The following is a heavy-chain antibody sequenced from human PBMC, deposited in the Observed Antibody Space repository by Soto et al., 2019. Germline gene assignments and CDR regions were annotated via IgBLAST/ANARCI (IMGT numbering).Heavy chain of an antibody. V-gene: IGHV4-39*02. CDR2: IYYSGST. D-gene: IGHD3-16*01. CDR1: GGSFSSSSYY. CDR3: ARDRGEYVLALLYYYGMDV. J-gene: IGHJ6*02. Sequence: SETLSLTCTVSGGSFSSSSYYWRRIRQPPGKGLEWIGSIYYSGSTYYNPSLKSRVTISVDTSKNQFSLKLSSVTAADTAVYYCARDRGEYVLALLYYYGMDVWGQGTTVSVSS.